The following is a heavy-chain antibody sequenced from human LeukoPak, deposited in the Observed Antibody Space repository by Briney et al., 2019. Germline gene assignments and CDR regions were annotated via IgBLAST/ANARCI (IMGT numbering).Heavy chain of an antibody. CDR1: GFTFSSYA. CDR3: AKDYSGYDQDFDY. J-gene: IGHJ4*02. D-gene: IGHD5-12*01. CDR2: ISGSGYNT. Sequence: GGSLRLSCAASGFTFSSYAMSWVRQAPGKGLEWVSSISGSGYNTYYANSVKGRFSIPRDNSKNTLDLQMNSLRAEGTAVYYCAKDYSGYDQDFDYWGQGTLVTVSS. V-gene: IGHV3-23*01.